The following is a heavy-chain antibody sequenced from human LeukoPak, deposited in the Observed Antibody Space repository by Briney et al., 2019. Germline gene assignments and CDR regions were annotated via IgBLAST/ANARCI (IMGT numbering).Heavy chain of an antibody. CDR1: GFTFSSYG. J-gene: IGHJ5*02. V-gene: IGHV3-33*01. D-gene: IGHD3-3*01. CDR2: IWYDGSNK. CDR3: AIDGGAA. Sequence: PGGSLRLSCAASGFTFSSYGMHWVRQAPGKGLEWVAVIWYDGSNKYYADSVKGRFTISKDNSRNTLYLQMNSLRAEDTAVYYCAIDGGAAWGQGTLVTVSS.